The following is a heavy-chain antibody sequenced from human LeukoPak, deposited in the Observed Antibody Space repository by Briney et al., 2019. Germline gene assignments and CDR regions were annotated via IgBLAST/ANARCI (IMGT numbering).Heavy chain of an antibody. Sequence: GESLRLSCAASGFTVSDNYMSWVRQAPGKGLEWVSVIYSGGSTYYADSVKGRFTISRDNSKNTLYLQMNSLRAEDTAVYYCARDFMATITDYWGQGTLVTVSS. CDR3: ARDFMATITDY. CDR1: GFTVSDNY. J-gene: IGHJ4*02. V-gene: IGHV3-66*01. D-gene: IGHD5-24*01. CDR2: IYSGGST.